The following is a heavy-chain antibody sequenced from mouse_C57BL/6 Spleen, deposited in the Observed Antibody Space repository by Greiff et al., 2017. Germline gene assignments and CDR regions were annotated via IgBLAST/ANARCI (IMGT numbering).Heavy chain of an antibody. CDR1: GYTFTSYW. D-gene: IGHD2-4*01. V-gene: IGHV1-50*01. CDR2: IDPSDSYT. J-gene: IGHJ2*01. CDR3: ARYDYDGFDY. Sequence: VQLQQSGAELVKPGASVKLSCKASGYTFTSYWMQWVKQRPGQGLEWIGEIDPSDSYTNYNQKFKGKATLTVDTSSSTAYMQLSSLTSEDSAVYYCARYDYDGFDYWGQGTTLTVSS.